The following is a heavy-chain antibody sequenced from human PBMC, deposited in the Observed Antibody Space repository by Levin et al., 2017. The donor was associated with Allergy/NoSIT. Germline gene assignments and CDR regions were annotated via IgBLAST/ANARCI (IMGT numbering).Heavy chain of an antibody. D-gene: IGHD3-10*01. CDR3: ARARRGRDGYYFDY. J-gene: IGHJ4*02. V-gene: IGHV4-39*01. CDR2: IYYSGST. Sequence: SETLSLTCTVSGGSISSSSYYWGWIRQPPGKGLEWIGSIYYSGSTYYNPSLKSRVTISVDTSKNQFSLKLSSVTAADTAVYYCARARRGRDGYYFDYWGQGTLVTVSS. CDR1: GGSISSSSYY.